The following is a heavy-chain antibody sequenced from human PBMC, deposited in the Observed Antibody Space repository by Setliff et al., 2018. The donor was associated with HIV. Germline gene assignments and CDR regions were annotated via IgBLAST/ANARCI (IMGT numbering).Heavy chain of an antibody. CDR1: GGSAAIRGNY. Sequence: PSETLSLTCTVSGGSAAIRGNYWGWIRLSPGKGLEWIGNIHYGGTTYYNPSLKRRVTISVDTSKNQFSLNLRSMTAADTAVYFCARVALSVTRSTRRAFDIWGQGTMVTVSS. V-gene: IGHV4-39*07. D-gene: IGHD3-10*01. CDR3: ARVALSVTRSTRRAFDI. J-gene: IGHJ3*02. CDR2: IHYGGTT.